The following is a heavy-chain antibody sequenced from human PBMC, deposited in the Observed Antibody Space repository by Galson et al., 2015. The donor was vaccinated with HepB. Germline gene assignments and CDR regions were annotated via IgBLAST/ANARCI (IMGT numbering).Heavy chain of an antibody. Sequence: SLRLSCAASGFTFGDYAMSWFRQAPGKGLEWVGFIRSKAYGGTTEYAASVKGRFTISRDDSKSIAYLQMNSLKTEDTAVYYCTRAWGEMATDWYYGMDVWGQGTTVTVSS. CDR1: GFTFGDYA. D-gene: IGHD5-24*01. V-gene: IGHV3-49*03. CDR3: TRAWGEMATDWYYGMDV. CDR2: IRSKAYGGTT. J-gene: IGHJ6*02.